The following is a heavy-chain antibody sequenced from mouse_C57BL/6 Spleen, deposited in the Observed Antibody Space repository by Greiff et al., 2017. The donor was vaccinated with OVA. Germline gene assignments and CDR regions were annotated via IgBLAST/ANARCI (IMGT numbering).Heavy chain of an antibody. CDR3: ASHYGYDGWFAD. CDR2: IDPSDSET. Sequence: VQLQQPGAELVRPGSSVKLSCKASGYTFTSYWMHWVKQRPIQGLEWIGNIDPSDSETHYNQKFKDKATLTVDKSSSTAYMQLSSLTSEDSAVYYYASHYGYDGWFADWGQGTLVTVSA. V-gene: IGHV1-52*01. CDR1: GYTFTSYW. J-gene: IGHJ3*01. D-gene: IGHD2-2*01.